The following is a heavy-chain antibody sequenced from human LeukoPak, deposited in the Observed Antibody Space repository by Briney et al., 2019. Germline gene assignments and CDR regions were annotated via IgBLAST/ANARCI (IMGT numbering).Heavy chain of an antibody. CDR2: IYYSGST. Sequence: KPSQTLSLTCTVSGGSISSGGNYWSWLRQPPGKGLEWIGYIYYSGSTYYNPSLKSRVTISLDTSKNQFSLKLTSVTAADTAVYYCARDRWFEPWGQGTLVTVSS. CDR1: GGSISSGGNY. CDR3: ARDRWFEP. J-gene: IGHJ5*02. V-gene: IGHV4-31*03.